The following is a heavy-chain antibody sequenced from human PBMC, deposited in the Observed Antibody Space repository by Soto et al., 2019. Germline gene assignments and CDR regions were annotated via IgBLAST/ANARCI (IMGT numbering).Heavy chain of an antibody. CDR1: GYTLTELS. Sequence: VKVSCKVSGYTLTELSMHWVRQAPGKGLEWMGGFDPEDGETIYAQKFQGRVTMTEDTSTDTAYMELSSLRSEDTAVYYCATVGENYGGNPDYYYGMDVWGQGTTVTVSS. D-gene: IGHD4-17*01. CDR2: FDPEDGET. CDR3: ATVGENYGGNPDYYYGMDV. V-gene: IGHV1-24*01. J-gene: IGHJ6*02.